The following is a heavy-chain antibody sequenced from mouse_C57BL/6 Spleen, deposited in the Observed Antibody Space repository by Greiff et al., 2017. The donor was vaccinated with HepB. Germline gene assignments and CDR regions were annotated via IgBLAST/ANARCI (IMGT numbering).Heavy chain of an antibody. CDR1: GFTFRSYG. CDR3: ADIRAD. CDR2: ISSGGSYT. V-gene: IGHV5-6*01. Sequence: EVMLVASGGALVTPGGSLTLSCAASGFTFRSYGMSWVRQTPDKRLEWVAPISSGGSYTYYPDSVKGRFTISRDNAKNTLYLQMSSLKSEDTAMYYCADIRADWGQGTLVTVSA. J-gene: IGHJ3*01.